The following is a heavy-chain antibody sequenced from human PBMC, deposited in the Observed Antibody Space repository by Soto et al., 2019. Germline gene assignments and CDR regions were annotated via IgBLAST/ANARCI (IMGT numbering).Heavy chain of an antibody. CDR3: ARLWGHYFDY. V-gene: IGHV4-59*08. D-gene: IGHD7-27*01. Sequence: SETLSLTCTVSGGSISSYYWSWIRQPPGKGLEWIGYIYYSGSTNYNPSLKSRVTISVDTSKNQFSLKLSSVTAADTAVYYCARLWGHYFDYWGQGTLVTVSS. J-gene: IGHJ4*02. CDR1: GGSISSYY. CDR2: IYYSGST.